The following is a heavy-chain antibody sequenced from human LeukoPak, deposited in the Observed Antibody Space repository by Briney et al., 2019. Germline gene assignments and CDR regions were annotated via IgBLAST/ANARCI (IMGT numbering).Heavy chain of an antibody. D-gene: IGHD1-26*01. CDR2: FYNSGST. CDR3: ARGVVGATDAYFDY. Sequence: SETLSLTCTVSGGSISTYYWSWIRHPPGKRLEWIGNFYNSGSTNYNPSLKSRVTISVDTSKNQFSLKLSSVTAADTAVYYCARGVVGATDAYFDYWGQGTPVTVSS. J-gene: IGHJ4*02. CDR1: GGSISTYY. V-gene: IGHV4-59*12.